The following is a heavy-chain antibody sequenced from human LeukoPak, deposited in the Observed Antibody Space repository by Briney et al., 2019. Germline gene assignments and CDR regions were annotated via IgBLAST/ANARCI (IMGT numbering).Heavy chain of an antibody. CDR3: ARSLRLGELSYHDY. CDR1: GFTFSSYW. V-gene: IGHV3-74*01. CDR2: MNSDGSST. J-gene: IGHJ4*02. D-gene: IGHD3-16*02. Sequence: PGGSLRLSCAASGFTFSSYWMDWVRQTPGNGLVWVSRMNSDGSSTSYADSVKGRFPISRDNANNTLYLQMNSLRAEDTAVYYCARSLRLGELSYHDYWGQGTLVTVSS.